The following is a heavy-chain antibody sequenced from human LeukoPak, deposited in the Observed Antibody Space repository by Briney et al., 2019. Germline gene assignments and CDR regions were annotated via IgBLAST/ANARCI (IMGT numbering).Heavy chain of an antibody. V-gene: IGHV1-69*05. D-gene: IGHD5-24*01. CDR2: IIPIFGTA. CDR1: GGTFSSYA. J-gene: IGHJ4*02. Sequence: RASVKVSCKASGGTFSSYAISWVRQAPGQGLEWMGGIIPIFGTANYAQKFQGRVTITTDESTSTAYMELSSRRSEDTAVYYCATRDRWLQFPFDYWGQGTLVTVPS. CDR3: ATRDRWLQFPFDY.